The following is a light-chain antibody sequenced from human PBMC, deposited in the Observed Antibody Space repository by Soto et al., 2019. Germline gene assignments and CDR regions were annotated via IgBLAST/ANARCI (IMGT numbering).Light chain of an antibody. J-gene: IGKJ1*01. V-gene: IGKV3-15*01. CDR1: QSVSSN. CDR2: GAS. Sequence: EIVMTQSPATLSVSPGERATLSCRASQSVSSNLAWYQQKPGQAPRLLIYGASTRATCIPARFSGSGSGTEFTLRISSLQSEDFAVYYCQQYNNWGTFGQGTKVEIK. CDR3: QQYNNWGT.